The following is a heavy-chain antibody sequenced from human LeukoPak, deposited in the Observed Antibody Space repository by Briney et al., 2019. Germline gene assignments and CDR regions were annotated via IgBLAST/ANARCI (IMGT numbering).Heavy chain of an antibody. Sequence: SVKVSCKASGGTFSSYAISWVRQAPGQGLEWMGRIIPILGMANYAQKFQGRVTITADKSTSTAYMELSSLRSEDTAVYYCARAAPYDSSGYYEPWGQGTLVTVSS. D-gene: IGHD3-22*01. V-gene: IGHV1-69*04. J-gene: IGHJ5*02. CDR1: GGTFSSYA. CDR3: ARAAPYDSSGYYEP. CDR2: IIPILGMA.